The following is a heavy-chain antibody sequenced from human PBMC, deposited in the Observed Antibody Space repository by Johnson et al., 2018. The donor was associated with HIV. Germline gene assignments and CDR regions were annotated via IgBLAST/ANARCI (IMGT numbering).Heavy chain of an antibody. CDR1: GFTFSDYY. D-gene: IGHD3-9*01. CDR2: ISYDGSNK. CDR3: ARDKGNYDILTGYYNVGAFDM. J-gene: IGHJ3*02. Sequence: QVQLVESGGGLVKPGGSLRLSCAASGFTFSDYYMSWIRQAPGKGLEWVAVISYDGSNKYYADSVKGRFTISRDNSKNTLYLQMNSLRAEDTAVYYCARDKGNYDILTGYYNVGAFDMWGQGTMVTVSS. V-gene: IGHV3-30*03.